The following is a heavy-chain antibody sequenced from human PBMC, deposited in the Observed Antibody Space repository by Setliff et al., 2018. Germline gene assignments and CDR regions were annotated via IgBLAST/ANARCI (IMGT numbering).Heavy chain of an antibody. CDR1: GGSISNYY. CDR2: IYYNGRS. CDR3: AREGGGSGWTPDS. Sequence: SETLSLTCTVSGGSISNYYWSWIRQSPGKGLEWIGFIYYNGRSDHNPSFQSRVTMSVDRSKNQFSLNLRAMTAADTAVYYCAREGGGSGWTPDSWGQGTRVTVSS. V-gene: IGHV4-59*01. D-gene: IGHD6-19*01. J-gene: IGHJ4*02.